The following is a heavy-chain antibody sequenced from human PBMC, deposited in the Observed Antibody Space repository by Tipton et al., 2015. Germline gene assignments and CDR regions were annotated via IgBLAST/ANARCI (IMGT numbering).Heavy chain of an antibody. CDR1: GGSVSTSNYY. Sequence: TLSLTCTVSGGSVSTSNYYWGWIRQSPGKGLEWIGYISYSGSTHYNPSLKRRVTISLDTSKNQFSLTLNSVTAADTAVYYCARDLEHGVDVWGQGTTVTVSS. CDR2: ISYSGST. V-gene: IGHV4-61*01. J-gene: IGHJ6*02. D-gene: IGHD5-24*01. CDR3: ARDLEHGVDV.